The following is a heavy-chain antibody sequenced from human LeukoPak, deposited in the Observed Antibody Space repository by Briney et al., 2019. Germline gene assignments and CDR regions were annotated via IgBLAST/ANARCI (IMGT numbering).Heavy chain of an antibody. Sequence: GGSLRLYCAASGFTFSIYTMNWVRQAPGKGLEWVSSISTSSSYIYYADSVKGRFTISSDNAKNSLYLQMNSLRVEDTAVYYCARHRTASDYWGQGTLVTVSS. V-gene: IGHV3-21*01. CDR2: ISTSSSYI. D-gene: IGHD3-16*02. CDR3: ARHRTASDY. J-gene: IGHJ4*02. CDR1: GFTFSIYT.